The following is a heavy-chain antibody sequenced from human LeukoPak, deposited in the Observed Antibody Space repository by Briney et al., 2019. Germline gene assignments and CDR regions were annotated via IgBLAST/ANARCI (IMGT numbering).Heavy chain of an antibody. CDR1: GIAFSTYA. J-gene: IGHJ4*02. CDR3: AKDTAQGYTYGTIEQDY. D-gene: IGHD5-18*01. V-gene: IGHV3-23*01. Sequence: PGGSLRLSCAASGIAFSTYAMSWVRQAPGKGLEWVSVVSESGEITHYADSVKGRFTISRDNSKNTVYLQMNSLRAEASAVYYCAKDTAQGYTYGTIEQDYWGQGTRVTVSS. CDR2: VSESGEIT.